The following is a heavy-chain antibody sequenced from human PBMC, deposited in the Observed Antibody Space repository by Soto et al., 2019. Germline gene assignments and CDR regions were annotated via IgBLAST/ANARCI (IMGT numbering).Heavy chain of an antibody. Sequence: QVQLVQSGAEVKKPGSSVKVSCKASGGSLRSYGISWVRQAPGHGLEWVGGIIPIFGTRNFAQSFQGRGTITADESTNTAYMELSSLRSEDTAVYYCARPFAGLSDFWSGYYAFDIWGQGTKVTVSS. J-gene: IGHJ3*02. CDR1: GGSLRSYG. CDR3: ARPFAGLSDFWSGYYAFDI. D-gene: IGHD3-3*01. CDR2: IIPIFGTR. V-gene: IGHV1-69*01.